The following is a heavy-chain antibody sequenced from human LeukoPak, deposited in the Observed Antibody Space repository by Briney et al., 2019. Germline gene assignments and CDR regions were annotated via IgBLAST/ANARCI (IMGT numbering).Heavy chain of an antibody. CDR3: ARDLHYYVAMDV. J-gene: IGHJ6*02. D-gene: IGHD3-10*02. Sequence: TLSLSLPAGLCIRSGHTITWLRQAPGKPLDALPPSCSDNQPHYSESVKGRFAISRDNSKSMLFLQLNSLRAEDTALYYCARDLHYYVAMDVWGQGTTVTVSS. CDR1: LCIRSGHT. CDR2: SCSDNQP. V-gene: IGHV3-23*01.